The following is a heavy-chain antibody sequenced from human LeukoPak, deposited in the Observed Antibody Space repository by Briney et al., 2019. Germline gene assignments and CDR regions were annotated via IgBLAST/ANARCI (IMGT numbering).Heavy chain of an antibody. CDR3: AKGVWFGDQPASDY. D-gene: IGHD3-10*01. CDR1: GFTFSSYA. CDR2: ISGSGGST. V-gene: IGHV3-23*01. J-gene: IGHJ4*02. Sequence: SGGSLRLSCAASGFTFSSYAMSWVRQAPGKGLEWVSAISGSGGSTYYADSVKGRFTISRDNSKNTLYLQMNSLRAEDTAVYYCAKGVWFGDQPASDYWGQGTLVTVSS.